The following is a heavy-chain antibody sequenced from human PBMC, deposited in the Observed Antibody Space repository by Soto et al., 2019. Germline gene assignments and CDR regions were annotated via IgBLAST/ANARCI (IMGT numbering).Heavy chain of an antibody. CDR2: SIPIQGRA. CDR3: VKSLVFVDHAYMDV. D-gene: IGHD2-21*01. Sequence: QVQLVQSGAEVRKPGSSVKVSCEASGGSFISYIFTWVRQAPGQGLEWMGRSIPIQGRADYALKFQDRVTITADRSTQTVYMELRSLIAEDTAFYYCVKSLVFVDHAYMDVWGKGTTVTVSS. V-gene: IGHV1-69*02. J-gene: IGHJ6*03. CDR1: GGSFISYI.